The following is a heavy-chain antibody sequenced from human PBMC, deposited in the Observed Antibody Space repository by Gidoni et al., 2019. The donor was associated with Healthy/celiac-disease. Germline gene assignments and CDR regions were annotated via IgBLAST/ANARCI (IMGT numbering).Heavy chain of an antibody. J-gene: IGHJ1*01. CDR2: IYSGGST. CDR1: GFTVSSNY. CDR3: ATTVVTPTFEYFQH. V-gene: IGHV3-53*01. D-gene: IGHD4-17*01. Sequence: EVQLVESGGGLLQPGGSLRLACAASGFTVSSNYMSWVRQAPGQGLAWVSVIYSGGSTYYADSVKGRFTISRDNSKNTLYLQMNSLRAEDTAVYYCATTVVTPTFEYFQHWGQGTLVTVSS.